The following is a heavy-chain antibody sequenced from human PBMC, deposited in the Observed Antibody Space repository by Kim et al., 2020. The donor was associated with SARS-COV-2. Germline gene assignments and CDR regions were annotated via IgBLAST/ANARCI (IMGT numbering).Heavy chain of an antibody. CDR2: SGST. Sequence: SGSTYYNPSRKSRVTISVDTSKNQFSLKLSSVTAADTAVYYCATDSSQGYWGQGTLVTVSS. CDR3: ATDSSQGY. V-gene: IGHV4-39*01. J-gene: IGHJ4*02.